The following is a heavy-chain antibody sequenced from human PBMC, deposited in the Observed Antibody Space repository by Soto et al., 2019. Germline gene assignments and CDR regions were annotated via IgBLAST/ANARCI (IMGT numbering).Heavy chain of an antibody. J-gene: IGHJ6*02. CDR3: ARGEHSNYVYYGMDV. Sequence: GESLKISCKGSGYSFTSYWIGWVRQMPGKGLEWMGIIYPGDSDTRYSPSFQGQVTISADKSISTAYLQWSSLKASDTAMYYCARGEHSNYVYYGMDVWGQGATVTVSS. CDR2: IYPGDSDT. D-gene: IGHD1-26*01. V-gene: IGHV5-51*01. CDR1: GYSFTSYW.